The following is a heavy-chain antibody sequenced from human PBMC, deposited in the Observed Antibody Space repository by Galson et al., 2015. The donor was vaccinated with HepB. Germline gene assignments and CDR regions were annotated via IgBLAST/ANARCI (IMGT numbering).Heavy chain of an antibody. J-gene: IGHJ4*02. V-gene: IGHV3-30*18. D-gene: IGHD1-1*01. Sequence: SLRLSCAASGFTFNTYGMHWVRQAPGKGLEWVAVIAYDGRSEYYADPVKGRFTISRDNSKNTVYLQMNSLRAEDTAVYYCAKSEIGARYKGEAFDHWGQGTLVTVSS. CDR3: AKSEIGARYKGEAFDH. CDR2: IAYDGRSE. CDR1: GFTFNTYG.